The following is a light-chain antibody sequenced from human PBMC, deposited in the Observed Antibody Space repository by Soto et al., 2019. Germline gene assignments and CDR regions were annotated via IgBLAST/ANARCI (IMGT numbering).Light chain of an antibody. CDR3: QQYNNWRPR. CDR1: QRLSASD. CDR2: GVS. V-gene: IGKV3-15*01. Sequence: EIVLTQSPGTLSLSPGQRATLSCRASQRLSASDIAWYQQKPGQAPKFLIYGVSSRATGIPARFSGSGSGTEFTLTISSLESEDFAVYYCQQYNNWRPRFGQGTKVDIK. J-gene: IGKJ1*01.